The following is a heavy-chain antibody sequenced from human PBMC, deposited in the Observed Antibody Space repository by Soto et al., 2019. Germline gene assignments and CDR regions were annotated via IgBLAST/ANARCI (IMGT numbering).Heavy chain of an antibody. CDR1: GFPFSDYY. J-gene: IGHJ4*02. V-gene: IGHV3-11*05. Sequence: QVQLVESGGDLVKPGGSLRLSCAASGFPFSDYYMSWIRQAPGKGLEWGSSIRSSSSDTNYAQSVKGRFTISRDNAKNSLHLQMNSLRAEDTAVYYCARRRPTGYYNDWGQGTLVTVSA. D-gene: IGHD3-9*01. CDR3: ARRRPTGYYND. CDR2: IRSSSSDT.